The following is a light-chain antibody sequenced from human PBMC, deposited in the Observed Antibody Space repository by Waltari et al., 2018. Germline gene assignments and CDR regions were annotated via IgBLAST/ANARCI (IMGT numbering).Light chain of an antibody. V-gene: IGLV2-14*01. CDR2: DVT. Sequence: QSALTQPASVSGSPGQSITISCTGTSSDVGGYNSVSWYQQHPGKAPKLMIYDVTKQPAGVSDCFSGSKSGNTSSLTISGLQAEDEADYYGNSYTSSSTLWVFGGGTKLTVL. J-gene: IGLJ3*02. CDR1: SSDVGGYNS. CDR3: NSYTSSSTLWV.